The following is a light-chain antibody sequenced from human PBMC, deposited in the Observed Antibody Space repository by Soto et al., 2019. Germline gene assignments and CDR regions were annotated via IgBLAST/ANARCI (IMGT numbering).Light chain of an antibody. Sequence: RMTQSPSSLSASTGDRVTMALRASQGISSYLAWYQQKPGKAPKLLIYAASTLQSGVPSRFSGSGSGTEFTLTISSLQPDDFATYYCQHYNSYSEAFGQGTKVDIK. CDR2: AAS. CDR1: QGISSY. V-gene: IGKV1-8*01. CDR3: QHYNSYSEA. J-gene: IGKJ1*01.